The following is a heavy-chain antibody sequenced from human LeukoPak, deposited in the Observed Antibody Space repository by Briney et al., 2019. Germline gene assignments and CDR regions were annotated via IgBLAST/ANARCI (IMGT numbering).Heavy chain of an antibody. Sequence: GGSLRLSCVASAFTSRSDWMSWVRQAPGKGLEWVANIRQGGTESNYVDSVKGRFAISTDYTKNSLYLQMNSLRAEDTAVYYCAREGTGDFDYWGQGTLVTVSS. CDR1: AFTSRSDW. V-gene: IGHV3-7*01. J-gene: IGHJ4*02. D-gene: IGHD7-27*01. CDR2: IRQGGTES. CDR3: AREGTGDFDY.